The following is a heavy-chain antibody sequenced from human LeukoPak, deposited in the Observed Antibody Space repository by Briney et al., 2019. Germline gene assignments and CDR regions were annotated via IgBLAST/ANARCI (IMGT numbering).Heavy chain of an antibody. V-gene: IGHV3-7*01. CDR3: ARGRSVNGHYYYYYMDV. CDR1: GFTFSTYW. D-gene: IGHD3-22*01. Sequence: PGGSLRLSCAASGFTFSTYWMTWVRQAPGKGLEWVANIKEDGSEEYFVDSVKGRFAIYRDNAKNSVFLEMDSLRAEDTALYYCARGRSVNGHYYYYYMDVWGKGTTVTVSS. CDR2: IKEDGSEE. J-gene: IGHJ6*03.